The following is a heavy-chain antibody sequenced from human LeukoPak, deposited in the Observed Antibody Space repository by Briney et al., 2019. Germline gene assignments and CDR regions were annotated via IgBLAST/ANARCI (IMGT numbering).Heavy chain of an antibody. CDR3: ARDPGYDRGGFDY. CDR1: GGSFSSFV. D-gene: IGHD3-22*01. V-gene: IGHV1-69*04. Sequence: GASVKVSCKASGGSFSSFVITWVRQAPGQGLEWMGRIIPVLGVSNFAQKFQGRVTMTTDTSTGTAYMELRSLRSDDTAVYYCARDPGYDRGGFDYWGQGTLVTVSS. J-gene: IGHJ4*02. CDR2: IIPVLGVS.